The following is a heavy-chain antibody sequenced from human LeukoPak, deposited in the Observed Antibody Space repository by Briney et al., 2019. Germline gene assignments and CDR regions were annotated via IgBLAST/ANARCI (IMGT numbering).Heavy chain of an antibody. CDR2: ISSSSDYI. Sequence: PGGALRLSCAASGFTFSTYNMNWVRQAPGKGLEWVSFISSSSDYIYYADSVKGRFTISRDNAKNMLYLQMNNLRADDTAVYYCARDRFFGMDVWGQGTTVTVSS. CDR3: ARDRFFGMDV. CDR1: GFTFSTYN. J-gene: IGHJ6*02. V-gene: IGHV3-21*01.